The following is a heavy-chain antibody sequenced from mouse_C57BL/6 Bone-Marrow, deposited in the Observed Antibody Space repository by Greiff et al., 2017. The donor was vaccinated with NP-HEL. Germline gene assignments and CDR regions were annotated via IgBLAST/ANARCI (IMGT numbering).Heavy chain of an antibody. CDR3: ALYDYDPYFDY. J-gene: IGHJ2*01. CDR2: IYPGSGST. CDR1: GYTFTSYW. V-gene: IGHV1-55*01. D-gene: IGHD2-4*01. Sequence: QVQLQQPGAELVKPGASVKLSCKASGYTFTSYWMHWVKQRPGRGLEWIGDIYPGSGSTNYNEKFKSKATLTVDTSSSTAYMQLSSLTSEDSAVYYCALYDYDPYFDYWGQGTTLTVSS.